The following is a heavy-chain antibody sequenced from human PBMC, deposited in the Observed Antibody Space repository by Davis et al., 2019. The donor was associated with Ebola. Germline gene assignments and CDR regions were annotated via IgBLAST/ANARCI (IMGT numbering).Heavy chain of an antibody. Sequence: SETLSLTCTVSGGSINNYFCSWIRQPPGKGLEWIGIIHYLGKTNYNPSLKSRVTSPVDTSKNQFSLKLSSVTAADTAVYYCARGNYGDYIVLYYYNMDVWGQGTTVTVSS. J-gene: IGHJ6*01. D-gene: IGHD4-17*01. CDR3: ARGNYGDYIVLYYYNMDV. CDR2: IHYLGKT. V-gene: IGHV4-59*01. CDR1: GGSINNYF.